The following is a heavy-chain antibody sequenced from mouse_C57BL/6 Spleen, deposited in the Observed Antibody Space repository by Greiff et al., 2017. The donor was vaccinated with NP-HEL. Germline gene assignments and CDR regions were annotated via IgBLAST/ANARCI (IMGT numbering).Heavy chain of an antibody. Sequence: EVQLQQSGPELVKPGASVKISCKASGYTFTDYYMNWVKQSHGKSLEWIGDINPNNGGTSYNQKFKGKATLTVDKSSSTAYLELLSLTSEDSAVYYCARRRGHSNYVFDYLGQGTTLTVSS. D-gene: IGHD2-5*01. CDR3: ARRRGHSNYVFDY. V-gene: IGHV1-26*01. J-gene: IGHJ2*01. CDR1: GYTFTDYY. CDR2: INPNNGGT.